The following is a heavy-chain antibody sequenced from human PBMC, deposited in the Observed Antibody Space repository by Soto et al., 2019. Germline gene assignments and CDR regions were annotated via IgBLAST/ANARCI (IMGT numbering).Heavy chain of an antibody. V-gene: IGHV1-69*01. CDR2: IIPIFGTA. D-gene: IGHD2-15*01. Sequence: QVQLVQSGAEVKKPGSSVKVSCKASGGTFSSYAISWVRQAPGQGLEWMGGIIPIFGTANYAQKFQGRVTITADESTSTAYMELSSLRSEDTAVYYCARGRGRCSGGSCPGAFDIWGQGTMVTVSS. J-gene: IGHJ3*02. CDR1: GGTFSSYA. CDR3: ARGRGRCSGGSCPGAFDI.